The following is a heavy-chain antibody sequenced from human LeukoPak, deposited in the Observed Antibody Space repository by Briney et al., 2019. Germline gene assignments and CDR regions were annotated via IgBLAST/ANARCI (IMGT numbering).Heavy chain of an antibody. V-gene: IGHV1-46*01. CDR1: GYTFTGYY. J-gene: IGHJ5*02. CDR2: INPSGGST. D-gene: IGHD2-2*01. CDR3: ARGLLYQLPMGVGWFDP. Sequence: GASVKVSCKASGYTFTGYYMHWVRQAPGQGLEWVGIINPSGGSTSYAQKFQGRVTMTRDTSTSTVYMELSSLRSEDTAVYYCARGLLYQLPMGVGWFDPWGQGTLVTVSS.